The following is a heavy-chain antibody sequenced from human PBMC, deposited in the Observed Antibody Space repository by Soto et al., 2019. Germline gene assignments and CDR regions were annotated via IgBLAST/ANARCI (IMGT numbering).Heavy chain of an antibody. D-gene: IGHD1-20*01. Sequence: GGSLRLSCAASGFTVISNDMTWVLQAPGKGLEWVSVIYSGGSTYYADSVKGRFTISRDNSKNTLYLQMNSLSAEDTAVYFCARVSITGTRRVALDYWGQGTLVTVAS. CDR2: IYSGGST. V-gene: IGHV3-66*01. CDR3: ARVSITGTRRVALDY. J-gene: IGHJ4*02. CDR1: GFTVISND.